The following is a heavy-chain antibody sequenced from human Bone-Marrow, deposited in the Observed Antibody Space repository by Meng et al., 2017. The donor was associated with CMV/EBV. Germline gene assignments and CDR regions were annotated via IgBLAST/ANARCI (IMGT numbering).Heavy chain of an antibody. Sequence: GESLKISCATSGFTFSSYDMHWVRQAPGKGLEWVTFIRFDGSNKYTDSVKGRFTISRDNSKNTLYLQMNSLRAEDTAVYYCARDGGSGWDHYYYGMDVWGRRTTVTVSS. D-gene: IGHD6-19*01. CDR3: ARDGGSGWDHYYYGMDV. CDR1: GFTFSSYD. J-gene: IGHJ6*02. CDR2: IRFDGSNK. V-gene: IGHV3-30*02.